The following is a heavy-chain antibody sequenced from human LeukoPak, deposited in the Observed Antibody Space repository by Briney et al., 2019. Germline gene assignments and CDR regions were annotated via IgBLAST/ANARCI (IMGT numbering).Heavy chain of an antibody. CDR2: ISSNNSFI. CDR1: RFIFSSYH. CDR3: ARGTNWSPLDFDY. J-gene: IGHJ4*02. V-gene: IGHV3-21*01. Sequence: GGSLRLSCAASRFIFSSYHMHWVRQPPGKGLEWVSSISSNNSFIYYADSMKGRFTISRDNAKNSLYLQMNSLRAEDTAVYYCARGTNWSPLDFDYWGQGTLVTVSS. D-gene: IGHD1-20*01.